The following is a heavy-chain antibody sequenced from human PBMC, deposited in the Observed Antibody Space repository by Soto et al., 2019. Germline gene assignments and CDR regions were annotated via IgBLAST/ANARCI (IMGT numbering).Heavy chain of an antibody. CDR3: ARGGRGYEFDY. Sequence: EVQLVESGGGLVQPGGSLGLSCAASGLTLSSYAMHWVGQAPGKGLEYVSGIGGNGGSKDYANSVKGRFTISRDNSKNTLYLQMGSLRAEDMAVYYCARGGRGYEFDYWGQGTLVTVSS. CDR1: GLTLSSYA. J-gene: IGHJ4*02. D-gene: IGHD5-12*01. CDR2: IGGNGGSK. V-gene: IGHV3-64*01.